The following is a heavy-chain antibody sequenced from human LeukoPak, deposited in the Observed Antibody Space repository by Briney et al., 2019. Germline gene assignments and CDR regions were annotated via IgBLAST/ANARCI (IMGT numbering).Heavy chain of an antibody. J-gene: IGHJ4*02. CDR1: GGSFSGYY. D-gene: IGHD3-10*01. V-gene: IGHV4-34*01. CDR3: ARLTMVRGVIIQRGGYFDY. CDR2: INHSGST. Sequence: PSETLSLTCAVYGGSFSGYYWSWIRQPPGKGLEWIGEINHSGSTNYNPSLKSRVTISVDTSKNQFSLKLSSVTAADTAVYYCARLTMVRGVIIQRGGYFDYWGQGTLVTVSS.